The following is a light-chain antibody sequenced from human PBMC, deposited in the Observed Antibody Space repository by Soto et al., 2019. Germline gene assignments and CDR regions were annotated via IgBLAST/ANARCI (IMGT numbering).Light chain of an antibody. CDR3: HQYNSWPRT. J-gene: IGKJ1*01. CDR2: GAT. V-gene: IGKV3-15*01. CDR1: QSVSSN. Sequence: IVMSQSPATLSGSAGEIAALSGRASQSVSSNFAWYQQKPGQSPRLLIYGATTRATGIPDRFSGSGSGTEFTLTISSLQSEDFGVYYCHQYNSWPRTFGQGTKVDIK.